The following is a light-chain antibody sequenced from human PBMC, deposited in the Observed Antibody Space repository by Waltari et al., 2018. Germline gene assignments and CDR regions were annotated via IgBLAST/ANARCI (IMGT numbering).Light chain of an antibody. Sequence: EIVMTQSPATLSVSPGERATLSCRASQSVSSNLAWYQQEPGQAPRLLIYGASTRATGSPARFRGSGAGTEFTLSISSLQSEDFAVYYCQQYNNWWTFSQGTKVEIK. V-gene: IGKV3-15*01. CDR2: GAS. CDR3: QQYNNWWT. CDR1: QSVSSN. J-gene: IGKJ1*01.